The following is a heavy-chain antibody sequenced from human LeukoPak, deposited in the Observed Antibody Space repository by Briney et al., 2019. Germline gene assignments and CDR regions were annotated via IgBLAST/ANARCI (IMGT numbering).Heavy chain of an antibody. J-gene: IGHJ5*02. D-gene: IGHD3-9*01. Sequence: PSETLSLTCAVSGGSISSGGYSWSWIRQPPGKGLEWIGYIHSSGTAYYNPSLKSRVTISLDRSKNHFSLNLTSVTAADTAVYFCARETPLQYFDPWGQGTLVTVSS. CDR2: IHSSGTA. CDR1: GGSISSGGYS. CDR3: ARETPLQYFDP. V-gene: IGHV4-30-2*01.